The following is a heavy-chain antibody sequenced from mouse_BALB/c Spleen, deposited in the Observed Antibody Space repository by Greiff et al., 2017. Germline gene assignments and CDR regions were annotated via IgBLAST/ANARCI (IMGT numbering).Heavy chain of an antibody. CDR3: KSFYGYDGYYDYARGY. CDR2: IYPSDSYT. Sequence: QVQLQQPGAELVRPGASVKLSCKASGYTFTSYWINWVKQRPGQGLEWIGNIYPSDSYTNYNQKFKDKATLTVDKSSSTAYMQLSSPTSEDSAVYYCKSFYGYDGYYDYARGYWGKGTSVTVSS. D-gene: IGHD2-3*01. J-gene: IGHJ4*01. V-gene: IGHV1-69*02. CDR1: GYTFTSYW.